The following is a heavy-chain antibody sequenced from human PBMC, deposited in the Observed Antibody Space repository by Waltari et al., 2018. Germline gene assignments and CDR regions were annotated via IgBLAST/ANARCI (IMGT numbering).Heavy chain of an antibody. J-gene: IGHJ6*02. V-gene: IGHV3-48*01. D-gene: IGHD2-15*01. CDR3: ARDSGGKGTYYGMDV. CDR2: ISSSSSTI. Sequence: EVQLVESGGGLVQPGGSLRLSCAASGFTFSSYSMNWVRQAPGKGLEWVSYISSSSSTIYYADSVKGRFTISRDNAKNSLYLQMNSLRAEDTAVYYCARDSGGKGTYYGMDVWGQGTTVTVSS. CDR1: GFTFSSYS.